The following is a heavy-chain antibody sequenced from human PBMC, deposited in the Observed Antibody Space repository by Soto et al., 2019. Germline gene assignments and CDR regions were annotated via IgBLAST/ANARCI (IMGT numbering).Heavy chain of an antibody. J-gene: IGHJ4*02. CDR3: ARGPRVSSTGTGAH. V-gene: IGHV3-7*01. D-gene: IGHD1-1*01. CDR2: IKEDGSSK. CDR1: GINFNDYW. Sequence: PGGSLRLSCAASGINFNDYWMSWVRQAPGKGLEWVANIKEDGSSKYYVDSVKGRFTISRDNAKNSLYLEMNTLRVDDSGLYYCARGPRVSSTGTGAHWGRGTLVTVSS.